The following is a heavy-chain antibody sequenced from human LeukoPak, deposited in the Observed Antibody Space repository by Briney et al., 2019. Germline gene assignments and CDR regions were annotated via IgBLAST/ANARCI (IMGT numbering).Heavy chain of an antibody. CDR1: GYTFTSYY. V-gene: IGHV1-46*01. J-gene: IGHJ4*02. Sequence: GASVKVSCKASGYTFTSYYMHWVRQAPGQGLEWMRIINPSGGSTSYAQKFQGRVTMTRDTSTSTAYMELRSLRSDDTAVYYCARDCIGCHGFDYWGQGTLVTASS. D-gene: IGHD2-15*01. CDR2: INPSGGST. CDR3: ARDCIGCHGFDY.